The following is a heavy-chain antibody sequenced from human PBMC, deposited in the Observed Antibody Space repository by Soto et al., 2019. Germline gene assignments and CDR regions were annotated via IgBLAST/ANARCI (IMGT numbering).Heavy chain of an antibody. CDR2: INRIGDTK. J-gene: IGHJ4*02. CDR3: ARDRGLGTTDLDY. V-gene: IGHV3-11*01. CDR1: GFTFSDYY. Sequence: VGSLRLSCGASGFTFSDYYISWIRQAPGKGLEWVSYINRIGDTKYYADSVKGRFTISRDNAKNSVYLQMRGLRVDDTAVYYCARDRGLGTTDLDYWGKGTLVTVSS.